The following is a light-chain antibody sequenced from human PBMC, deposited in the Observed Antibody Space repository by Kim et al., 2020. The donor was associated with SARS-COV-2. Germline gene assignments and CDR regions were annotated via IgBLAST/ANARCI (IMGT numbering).Light chain of an antibody. CDR2: GAS. J-gene: IGKJ1*01. CDR3: QQYGSSPHT. Sequence: EIVLTQSPGTLSLSPGERATLSCRASQSVSSFYLAWYQQKPGQAPRLLIYGASSRATGIPDRFSGSGSRTDFTLTISRLEPEDFAVYYCQQYGSSPHTFGQGTKVDIK. V-gene: IGKV3-20*01. CDR1: QSVSSFY.